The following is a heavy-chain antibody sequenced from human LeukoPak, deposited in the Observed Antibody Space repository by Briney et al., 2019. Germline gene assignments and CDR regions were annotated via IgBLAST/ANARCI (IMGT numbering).Heavy chain of an antibody. CDR3: AKGPRYDSSGYVDY. D-gene: IGHD3-22*01. CDR1: GFTFSSYG. CDR2: ISGSGGST. V-gene: IGHV3-23*01. J-gene: IGHJ4*02. Sequence: GGSLRLSCAASGFTFSSYGMSWVRQAPGKGLEWVSAISGSGGSTYYADSVKGRFTISRDNSKNTLYLQMNSLRAEDTAVYYCAKGPRYDSSGYVDYWGQGTLVTVSS.